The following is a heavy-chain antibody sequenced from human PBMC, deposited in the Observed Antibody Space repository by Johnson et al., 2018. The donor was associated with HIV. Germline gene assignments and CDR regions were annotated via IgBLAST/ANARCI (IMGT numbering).Heavy chain of an antibody. CDR3: ARAEQLAGGAFDI. D-gene: IGHD6-6*01. CDR2: ISYDGSNK. J-gene: IGHJ3*02. V-gene: IGHV3-30*04. CDR1: GFTFSSYA. Sequence: QVQLVESGGGVVQPGRSLRLSCAASGFTFSSYAMHWVRQAPGKGLEWVAVISYDGSNKYYADSVKGRFTISRDNSKNTLYLQMNSQRAEDTAVYYCARAEQLAGGAFDIWGQGTMVTVSS.